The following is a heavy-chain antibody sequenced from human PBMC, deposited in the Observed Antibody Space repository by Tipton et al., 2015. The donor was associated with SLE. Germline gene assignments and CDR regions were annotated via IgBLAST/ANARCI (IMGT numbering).Heavy chain of an antibody. D-gene: IGHD3-3*01. J-gene: IGHJ6*02. CDR1: GFTFNNYA. CDR2: ISADAYNT. V-gene: IGHV3-23*01. Sequence: SLRLSCATSGFTFNNYAMGWVRQAPGKGLQWVSSISADAYNTYYAESVKGRFTISRDNSKNTLYLQMNSLRAEDTAVYYCAKDKGITIFGVVTSGGMDVWGQGTTVTVSS. CDR3: AKDKGITIFGVVTSGGMDV.